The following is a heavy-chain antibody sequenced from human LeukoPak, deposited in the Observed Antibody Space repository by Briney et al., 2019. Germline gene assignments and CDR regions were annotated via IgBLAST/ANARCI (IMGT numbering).Heavy chain of an antibody. CDR1: GGSFSGYY. CDR2: IFHSGYT. V-gene: IGHV4-34*12. J-gene: IGHJ3*01. D-gene: IGHD6-19*01. CDR3: ARETEKQWQY. Sequence: PSETLSLTCAVYGGSFSGYYWSWIRQPPGKGLEFIASIFHSGYTYYDASLKSRVTISVDTSKNQFSLRLSSVTAADTAVYYCARETEKQWQYWGQGAMVTVSS.